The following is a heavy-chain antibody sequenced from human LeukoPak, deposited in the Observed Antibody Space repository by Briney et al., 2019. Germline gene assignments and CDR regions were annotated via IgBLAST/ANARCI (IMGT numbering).Heavy chain of an antibody. J-gene: IGHJ6*02. D-gene: IGHD4-11*01. CDR3: ARGGAYSNPYYYYGMDV. CDR2: IYYSGST. V-gene: IGHV4-59*01. CDR1: GCSISSYY. Sequence: SETLSLTCTVSGCSISSYYWSWIRQPPGKGLEWIGYIYYSGSTNYNPSLKSRVTISVDTSKNQFSLKLSSVTAADTAVYYCARGGAYSNPYYYYGMDVWGQGTTVTVSS.